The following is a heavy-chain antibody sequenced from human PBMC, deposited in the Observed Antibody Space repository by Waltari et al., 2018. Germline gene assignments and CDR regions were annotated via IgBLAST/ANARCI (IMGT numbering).Heavy chain of an antibody. CDR3: ARKIFGVVRDY. Sequence: EVQLVESGGGLVQPGGSLRLSCAASGFTFSSYWMSWVRQAPGKGLEWVANIKQEGSEKYYVDSVKGRFTISRDNAKNSLYLQMNSLRAEDTAVYYCARKIFGVVRDYWGQGTLVTVSS. CDR2: IKQEGSEK. CDR1: GFTFSSYW. J-gene: IGHJ4*02. D-gene: IGHD3-3*01. V-gene: IGHV3-7*01.